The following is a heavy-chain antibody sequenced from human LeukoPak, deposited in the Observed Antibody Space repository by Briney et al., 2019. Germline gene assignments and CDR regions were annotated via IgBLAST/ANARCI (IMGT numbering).Heavy chain of an antibody. D-gene: IGHD2-15*01. J-gene: IGHJ4*02. Sequence: PGGSLRLSCGGSGFTFSSYWMHWVRQAPGKGLVWVSRINSDGSTTSYADFVKGRFTISRDNAKNTLYLQMNSLRAEDTAVYYCARAAEFCSGGNCYAGYNWGQGTLVTVSS. CDR3: ARAAEFCSGGNCYAGYN. CDR1: GFTFSSYW. CDR2: INSDGSTT. V-gene: IGHV3-74*01.